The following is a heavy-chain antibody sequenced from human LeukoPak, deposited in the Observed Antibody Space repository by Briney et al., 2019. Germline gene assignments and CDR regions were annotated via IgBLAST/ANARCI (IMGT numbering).Heavy chain of an antibody. CDR2: ISSSSSYI. CDR1: GFTFSSYG. V-gene: IGHV3-21*01. Sequence: GGSLRLSCAASGFTFSSYGMNWVRQAPGKGLEWVSSISSSSSYIYYADSVKGRFTISRDNAKNSLYLQMNSLRAEDTAVYYCAKNVEMATRPNWFDPWGQGTLVTVSS. CDR3: AKNVEMATRPNWFDP. D-gene: IGHD5-24*01. J-gene: IGHJ5*02.